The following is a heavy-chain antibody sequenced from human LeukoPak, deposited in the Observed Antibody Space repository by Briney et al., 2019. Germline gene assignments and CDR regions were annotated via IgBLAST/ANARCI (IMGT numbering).Heavy chain of an antibody. CDR1: GFTFSNYW. CDR2: IEQDGGEK. V-gene: IGHV3-7*01. CDR3: ARDRGYPTFDY. J-gene: IGHJ4*02. D-gene: IGHD3-10*01. Sequence: GGSLRLSCAASGFTFSNYWMSWVRQAPGKGLEWVANIEQDGGEKNYVDSVKGRFTISRDNARNSLYLQMNSLRAEDTAVYYCARDRGYPTFDYWGQGTLVTVSS.